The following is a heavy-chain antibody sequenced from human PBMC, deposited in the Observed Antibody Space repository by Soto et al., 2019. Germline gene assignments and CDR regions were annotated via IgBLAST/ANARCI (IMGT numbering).Heavy chain of an antibody. Sequence: TSETLSLTCTVSGGSISSYYWSWIRQPPGKGLEWIGYIYYSGSTNYNPSLKSRVTISVDTSKNQFSLKLSFVTAADTAVYYCARAHNYGNHYYFDYWGQGTLVTVSS. CDR3: ARAHNYGNHYYFDY. CDR2: IYYSGST. J-gene: IGHJ4*02. D-gene: IGHD4-4*01. CDR1: GGSISSYY. V-gene: IGHV4-59*01.